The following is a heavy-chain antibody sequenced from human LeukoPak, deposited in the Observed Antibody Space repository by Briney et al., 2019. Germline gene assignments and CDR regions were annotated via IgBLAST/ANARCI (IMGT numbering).Heavy chain of an antibody. CDR1: GYTFTGYY. Sequence: ASVKVSCKASGYTFTGYYMHWVRQAPGQGLEWMRWINPSSGGAKYAQNFQGRVIMTTDTSISTAYMELSSLRSDDTAVYYCARSSPPTYYHFYYYMDVWGKGSTVTVSS. D-gene: IGHD6-13*01. J-gene: IGHJ6*03. V-gene: IGHV1-2*02. CDR2: INPSSGGA. CDR3: ARSSPPTYYHFYYYMDV.